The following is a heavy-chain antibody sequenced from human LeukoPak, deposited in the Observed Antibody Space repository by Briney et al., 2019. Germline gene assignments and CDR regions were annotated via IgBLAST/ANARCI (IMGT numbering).Heavy chain of an antibody. Sequence: PSETLSLTCAVSIASVSSSTYFWGWIRKPPREGPGWLSSVWHSGATYYNPSLKSRVTISLDTSKNQITLTVTSVTVADTALYFCASRIVVSPTATETWFDSWGQGTLVTVSS. D-gene: IGHD2-2*01. CDR2: VWHSGAT. CDR1: IASVSSSTYF. CDR3: ASRIVVSPTATETWFDS. V-gene: IGHV4-39*06. J-gene: IGHJ5*01.